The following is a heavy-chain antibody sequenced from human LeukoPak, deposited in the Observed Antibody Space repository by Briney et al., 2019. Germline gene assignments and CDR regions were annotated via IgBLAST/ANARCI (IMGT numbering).Heavy chain of an antibody. V-gene: IGHV3-33*01. D-gene: IGHD2-15*01. CDR1: GFTFSHYG. J-gene: IGHJ4*02. CDR2: IWYDGNNK. Sequence: GGSLSLSCAASGFTFSHYGMHWVRQAPGKGLEWVAVIWYDGNNKYYADSVKGRFTISRDNSKNTLYLQMNSLRAEDTALYYCARDRGSGTEYFDYWGQGTLVTVSS. CDR3: ARDRGSGTEYFDY.